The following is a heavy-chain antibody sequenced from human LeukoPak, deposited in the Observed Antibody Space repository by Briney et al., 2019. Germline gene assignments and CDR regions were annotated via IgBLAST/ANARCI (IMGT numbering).Heavy chain of an antibody. CDR1: GYFFTRDD. V-gene: IGHV1-8*01. D-gene: IGHD3-16*01. J-gene: IGHJ6*03. CDR2: MNPNSGNT. Sequence: GASVKVSCKASGYFFTRDDINWVRQAPGQGLEWMGWMNPNSGNTGYAQRFQGRVTMTTNTSISTAYMELSSLRSEDTAVYYCAGAPAWGSGGNYYYYMDVWGKGTTVTVSS. CDR3: AGAPAWGSGGNYYYYMDV.